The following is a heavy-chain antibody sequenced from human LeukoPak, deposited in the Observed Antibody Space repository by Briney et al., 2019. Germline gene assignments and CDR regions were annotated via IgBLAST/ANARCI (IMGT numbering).Heavy chain of an antibody. J-gene: IGHJ6*02. V-gene: IGHV1-69*13. Sequence: SVKVSCKVSGYTLTELSMHWVRQAPGQGLEWMGGIIPIFGTANYAQKFQGRVTITADESTSTAYMELSSLRSEDTAVYYCARAYSVEQWLANYYYYGMDVWGQGTTVTVSS. CDR2: IIPIFGTA. CDR3: ARAYSVEQWLANYYYYGMDV. D-gene: IGHD6-19*01. CDR1: GYTLTELS.